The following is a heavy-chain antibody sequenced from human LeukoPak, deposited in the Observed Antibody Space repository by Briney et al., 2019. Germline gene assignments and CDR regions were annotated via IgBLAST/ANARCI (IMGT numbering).Heavy chain of an antibody. CDR1: GFTVSSNY. CDR3: AKHSSGITVAGTIQY. Sequence: GGSLRLSCAASGFTVSSNYMSWVRQAPGKGLEWVSVIYSGGSTYYADSVKGRFTISRDNSKNTLDLQMSSLRADDTAVYYCAKHSSGITVAGTIQYWGQGTLVTVSS. CDR2: IYSGGST. J-gene: IGHJ4*02. V-gene: IGHV3-66*01. D-gene: IGHD6-19*01.